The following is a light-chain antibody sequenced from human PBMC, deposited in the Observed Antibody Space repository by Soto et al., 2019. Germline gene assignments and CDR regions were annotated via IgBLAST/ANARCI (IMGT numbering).Light chain of an antibody. CDR1: QDLLHSNGYNY. J-gene: IGKJ1*01. CDR3: MQSLQTPWT. V-gene: IGKV2-28*01. Sequence: DIVMTQSPLSLPVTPGEPASISCRSSQDLLHSNGYNYLDWYLQKPGHSPQLLIYLGSNRASGVPDRFSGSGSGTDFTLKISRVEAEDVGVYYCMQSLQTPWTFGQGTKVEI. CDR2: LGS.